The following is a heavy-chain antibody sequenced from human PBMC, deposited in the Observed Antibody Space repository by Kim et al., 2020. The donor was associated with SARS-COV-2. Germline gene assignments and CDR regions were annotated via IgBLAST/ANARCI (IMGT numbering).Heavy chain of an antibody. D-gene: IGHD3-10*01. CDR2: IYYSGST. Sequence: SETLSLTCTVSGGSISSSSYYWGWIRQPPGKGLEWIGSIYYSGSTYYNPSLKSRVTISVDTSKNQFSLKLSSVTAADTAVYYCARLGYGSGSYYKRYFDYWGQGTLVTVSS. J-gene: IGHJ4*02. CDR1: GGSISSSSYY. V-gene: IGHV4-39*01. CDR3: ARLGYGSGSYYKRYFDY.